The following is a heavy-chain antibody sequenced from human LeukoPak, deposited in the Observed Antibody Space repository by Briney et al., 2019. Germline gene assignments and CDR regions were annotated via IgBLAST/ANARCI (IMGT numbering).Heavy chain of an antibody. CDR3: ARGVAALHAFDI. D-gene: IGHD6-6*01. V-gene: IGHV4-61*02. CDR1: GGSISSGSYY. J-gene: IGHJ3*02. Sequence: SETLSLTCTVSGGSISSGSYYWSWIRQPGGKGVVCISRIYPTPSTNYTPSLTPPLTISVDTSKNHFSLKLSSVTAADTAVYYCARGVAALHAFDIWGQGTMVTVSS. CDR2: IYPTPST.